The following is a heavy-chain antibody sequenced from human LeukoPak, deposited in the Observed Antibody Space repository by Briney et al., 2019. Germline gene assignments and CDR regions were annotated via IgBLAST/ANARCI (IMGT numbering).Heavy chain of an antibody. CDR3: ARRAEAGDFWSGYYTGFYYYYMDV. CDR2: ISSSSGYI. J-gene: IGHJ6*03. D-gene: IGHD3-3*01. Sequence: GGSLRLSCAASGFTFSSYSMNWVRQAPGKGLECVSSISSSSGYIYYADSVKGRFTISRDNAKNSLYLQMNSLRAEDTAVYYCARRAEAGDFWSGYYTGFYYYYMDVWGKGTTVTVSS. V-gene: IGHV3-21*01. CDR1: GFTFSSYS.